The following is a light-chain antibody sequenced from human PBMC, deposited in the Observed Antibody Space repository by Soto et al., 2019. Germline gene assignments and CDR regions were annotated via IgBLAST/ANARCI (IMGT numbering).Light chain of an antibody. CDR2: DAS. CDR3: QQRSSWPLT. CDR1: QSVSNTY. Sequence: EIVLTQSPGTLSLSPGERATLSCRASQSVSNTYLAWYQQKPGQAPRLLIYDASSRATGIPDRFSGSGSATDFTLTISSLEPEDFAVYYCQQRSSWPLTFGGGTKVDIK. V-gene: IGKV3D-20*02. J-gene: IGKJ4*01.